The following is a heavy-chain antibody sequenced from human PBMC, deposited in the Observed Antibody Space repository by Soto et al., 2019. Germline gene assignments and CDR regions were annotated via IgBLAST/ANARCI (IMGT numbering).Heavy chain of an antibody. D-gene: IGHD2-8*01. Sequence: GGSLRLSCAASGFTFSSYAMSWVRQAPGKGLEWVSAISGSGGSTYYADSVKGRFTISRDNSKNTLYLQMNSLRAEDTAVYYCAKRARVVMGDASAKPYYWGQGTLVTVSS. J-gene: IGHJ4*02. CDR1: GFTFSSYA. CDR2: ISGSGGST. CDR3: AKRARVVMGDASAKPYY. V-gene: IGHV3-23*01.